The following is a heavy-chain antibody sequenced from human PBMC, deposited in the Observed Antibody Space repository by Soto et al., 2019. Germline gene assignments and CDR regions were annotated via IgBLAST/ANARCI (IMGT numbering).Heavy chain of an antibody. Sequence: EVQLVESGGGLVKPGGSLRLSCVDSGISFAHAWMSWVRQTPEKGLEWVGRIRATADGGTTEYAALVKGRFTISRDDSKNTIYLQMNAVKTEDAAIYYCTQGYRGSDLDFWGPGTRVTVSS. CDR1: GISFAHAW. V-gene: IGHV3-15*01. CDR2: IRATADGGTT. J-gene: IGHJ4*01. D-gene: IGHD5-12*01. CDR3: TQGYRGSDLDF.